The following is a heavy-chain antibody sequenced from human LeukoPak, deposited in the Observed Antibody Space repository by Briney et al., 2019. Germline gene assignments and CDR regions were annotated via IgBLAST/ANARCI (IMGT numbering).Heavy chain of an antibody. D-gene: IGHD4-17*01. CDR3: ARGTHDYGDVPLDY. J-gene: IGHJ4*02. V-gene: IGHV3-30-3*01. CDR1: GFTLSSYA. CDR2: ISYDGSNK. Sequence: GGSLRLSCAASGFTLSSYAMHWVRQAPGKGLEWVAVISYDGSNKYYADSVKGRFTISRDNSKNTLYLQMNSLRAEDTAVYYCARGTHDYGDVPLDYWGQGTLVTVS.